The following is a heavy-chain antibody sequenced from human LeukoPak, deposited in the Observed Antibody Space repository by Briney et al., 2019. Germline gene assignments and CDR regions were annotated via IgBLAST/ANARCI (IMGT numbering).Heavy chain of an antibody. CDR3: ARNPIGGCIGAFEF. Sequence: AGTLTLTCAASGFTFSNYAVMWVRQAPGQGLEWISAITCGGTTNYEHSLKSRLTISGDTSKNILYLQMTSLTAEDTAQYFCARNPIGGCIGAFEFSGEGAGVTVSS. CDR1: GFTFSNYA. CDR2: ITCGGTT. V-gene: IGHV3-53*01. J-gene: IGHJ3*01. D-gene: IGHD2-15*01.